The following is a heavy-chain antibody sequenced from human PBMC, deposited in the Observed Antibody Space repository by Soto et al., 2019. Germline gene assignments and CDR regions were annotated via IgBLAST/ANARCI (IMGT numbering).Heavy chain of an antibody. V-gene: IGHV3-23*01. D-gene: IGHD6-19*01. J-gene: IGHJ4*02. Sequence: EVQLLESGGGLVQPGGSLRLSCAASGFTFSSYAMSWVRQAPGKGLEWVSAISGSGGSTYYADSVKGRFTISRDNSKNTLYLRMNSLRAEDTAVYYCAKGSSGFAEQWLVFDYWGQGTLVTVSS. CDR2: ISGSGGST. CDR3: AKGSSGFAEQWLVFDY. CDR1: GFTFSSYA.